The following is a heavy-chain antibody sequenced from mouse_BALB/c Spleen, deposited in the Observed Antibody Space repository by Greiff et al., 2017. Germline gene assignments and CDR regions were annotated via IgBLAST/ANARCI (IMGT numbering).Heavy chain of an antibody. J-gene: IGHJ2*01. D-gene: IGHD2-1*01. CDR2: IDPENGDT. Sequence: VQLQQSGAELVRSGASVKLSCTASGFNIKDYYMHWVKQRPEQGLEWIGWIDPENGDTEYAPKFQCKATMTADTSSNTAYLQLSSLTSEDTAVYYCNAIDGNYVPYWGQGTTLTVSS. CDR1: GFNIKDYY. V-gene: IGHV14-4*02. CDR3: NAIDGNYVPY.